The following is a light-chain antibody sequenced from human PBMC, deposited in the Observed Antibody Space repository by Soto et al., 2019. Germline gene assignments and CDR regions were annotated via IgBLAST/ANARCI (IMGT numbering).Light chain of an antibody. Sequence: MTQSPSTLSGSVGDRVTLSCRASQSVSSNLAWYQQKPGQAPRLLIYGASTRATGIPARFSGSGSGTEFTLTISSLQSEDFAVYYCQQYNNWPITFGQGTRLENK. J-gene: IGKJ5*01. CDR3: QQYNNWPIT. V-gene: IGKV3-15*01. CDR1: QSVSSN. CDR2: GAS.